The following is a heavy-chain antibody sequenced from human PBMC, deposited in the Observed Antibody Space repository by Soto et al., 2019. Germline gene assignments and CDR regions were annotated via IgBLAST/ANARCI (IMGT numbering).Heavy chain of an antibody. D-gene: IGHD1-1*01. Sequence: QVQLVQSGAEVKKPGSSVKVSCKASGGTFSSYAISWVRQAPGQGLEWMGGIIPVFGTANYAQTFQGRVTITADESTSTAYMELSSLRAEDRAVYYCACKLGTGPAYYYCGMDVWGQGTTVTVSS. V-gene: IGHV1-69*01. CDR2: IIPVFGTA. CDR3: ACKLGTGPAYYYCGMDV. CDR1: GGTFSSYA. J-gene: IGHJ6*02.